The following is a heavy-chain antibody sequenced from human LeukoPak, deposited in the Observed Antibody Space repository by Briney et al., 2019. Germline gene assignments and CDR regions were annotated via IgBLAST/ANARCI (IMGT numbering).Heavy chain of an antibody. CDR2: IYHSGST. J-gene: IGHJ4*02. D-gene: IGHD6-19*01. CDR1: GGSISSGGYS. CDR3: ARGEYSSGWFDY. V-gene: IGHV4-30-2*01. Sequence: SETLSLTCAVSGGSISSGGYSWSWIRQPPGTGPEWIGYIYHSGSTYYNPSLKSRVTISVDRSKNQFSLRLSSVTAADTAVYYCARGEYSSGWFDYWGQGTLVTVSS.